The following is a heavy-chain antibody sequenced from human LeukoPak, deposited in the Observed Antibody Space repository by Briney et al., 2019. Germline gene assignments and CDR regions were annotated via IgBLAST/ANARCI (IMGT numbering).Heavy chain of an antibody. CDR2: INPSGGST. D-gene: IGHD2-2*01. J-gene: IGHJ6*02. Sequence: ASVKVSCKASGYTFTSYYMHWVRQAPGQGLEWMGIINPSGGSTSYAQKFQGRVTITADKSTSTAYMELSSLRSEDTAVYYCARDIVVVPAAIGRGRNYYGMDVWGQGTTVTVSS. CDR1: GYTFTSYY. V-gene: IGHV1-46*01. CDR3: ARDIVVVPAAIGRGRNYYGMDV.